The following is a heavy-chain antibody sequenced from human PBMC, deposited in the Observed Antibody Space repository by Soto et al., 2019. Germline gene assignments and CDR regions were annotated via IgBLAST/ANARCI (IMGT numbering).Heavy chain of an antibody. CDR3: ASGGYYDNSWGKLSHYGLDV. J-gene: IGHJ6*02. D-gene: IGHD3-16*01. V-gene: IGHV1-18*01. CDR1: GYTFIRYG. Sequence: QVQLAQSANEVKKPGASVRVSCKAAGYTFIRYGIAWVRQAPGQGLAWMGWISPYNDYTVYAQKFQGRVSMTAATSTRTVYMTLRGLKSDDTAVYYCASGGYYDNSWGKLSHYGLDVWGQGTSVSVSS. CDR2: ISPYNDYT.